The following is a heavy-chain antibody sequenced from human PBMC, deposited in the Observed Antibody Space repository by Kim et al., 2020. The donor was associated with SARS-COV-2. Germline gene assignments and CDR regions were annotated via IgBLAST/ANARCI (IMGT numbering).Heavy chain of an antibody. D-gene: IGHD6-13*01. CDR3: ARYGAAAGSVLLSWFDA. CDR2: INHSGST. V-gene: IGHV4-34*01. J-gene: IGHJ5*01. Sequence: SETLSLTCAVYGGSFSGYYWSWIRQPPGKGLEWIGEINHSGSTNYNPSLKSRVTISVDTSKNQFSLKLSSVTAADTAVYYCARYGAAAGSVLLSWFDAWG. CDR1: GGSFSGYY.